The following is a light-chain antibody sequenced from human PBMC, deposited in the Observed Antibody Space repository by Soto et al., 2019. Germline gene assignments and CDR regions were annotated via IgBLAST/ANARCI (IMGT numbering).Light chain of an antibody. J-gene: IGLJ1*01. CDR2: RSD. CDR1: GSNIGSST. CDR3: AAWDEALNGHV. Sequence: QSALTQPPSANGIPGERGSITSSRRGSNIGSSTVHWFQQLPGTAPKLLIHRSDQRPSGVPDRFSGSKSGTSASLAISGLQSEDEADYYCAAWDEALNGHVFGTGTKVTVL. V-gene: IGLV1-44*01.